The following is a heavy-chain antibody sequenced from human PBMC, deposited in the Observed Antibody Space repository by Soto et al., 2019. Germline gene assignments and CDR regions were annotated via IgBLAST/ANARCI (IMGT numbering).Heavy chain of an antibody. CDR1: GHTFTSYY. CDR2: INPSGGST. V-gene: IGHV1-46*03. Sequence: ASVKVSCKASGHTFTSYYMHWVRQAPGQGLEWMGIINPSGGSTSYAQKFQGRVTMTRDTSTSTVYMELSSLRSEDTAVYYCAREEFLKGSGSYYGFDAWGQGTLVTVSS. D-gene: IGHD3-10*01. CDR3: AREEFLKGSGSYYGFDA. J-gene: IGHJ4*02.